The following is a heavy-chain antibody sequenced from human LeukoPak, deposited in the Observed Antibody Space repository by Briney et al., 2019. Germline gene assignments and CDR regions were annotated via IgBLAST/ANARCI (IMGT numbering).Heavy chain of an antibody. CDR1: GYSFTNYW. D-gene: IGHD2-2*01. CDR3: ARSYCSGTYCFTARSYYYYGMDV. Sequence: GEPLKISCKGSGYSFTNYWIGWVRQMPGKGLEWMGIIYPDDSDTRYSPSFQGQVTISADRSITTAYLQWSSLKASDTAMYYCARSYCSGTYCFTARSYYYYGMDVWGKGTTVTVSS. J-gene: IGHJ6*04. CDR2: IYPDDSDT. V-gene: IGHV5-51*01.